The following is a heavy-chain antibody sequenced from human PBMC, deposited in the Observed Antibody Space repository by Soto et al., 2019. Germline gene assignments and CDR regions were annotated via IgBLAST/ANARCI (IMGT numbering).Heavy chain of an antibody. V-gene: IGHV4-30-2*01. CDR1: GGSISSGAYS. CDR3: ARALLRFGIDY. D-gene: IGHD3-3*01. J-gene: IGHJ4*02. Sequence: QLQLQQSGSGLVKPSQTLSLTCAVSGGSISSGAYSWSWMRQPPGKGLEWIGYIYHSGSTDYNPSLKSRVTMSVDRSKNQFSLNLTSVTAADTAMYYCARALLRFGIDYWGQGTLVTVSS. CDR2: IYHSGST.